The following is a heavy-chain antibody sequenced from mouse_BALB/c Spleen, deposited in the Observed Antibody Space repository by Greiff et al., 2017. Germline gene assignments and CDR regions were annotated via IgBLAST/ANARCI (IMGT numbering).Heavy chain of an antibody. CDR2: IYPGNSDT. CDR3: TRNYGSPWYFDV. CDR1: GYSFTSYW. J-gene: IGHJ1*01. Sequence: EVQLQQSGTVLARPGASVKMSCKASGYSFTSYWMHWVKQRPGQGLEWIGAIYPGNSDTSYNQKFKGKAKLTAVTSASTAYMELSSLTNEDSAVYYCTRNYGSPWYFDVWGAGTTVTVSS. V-gene: IGHV1-5*01. D-gene: IGHD1-1*01.